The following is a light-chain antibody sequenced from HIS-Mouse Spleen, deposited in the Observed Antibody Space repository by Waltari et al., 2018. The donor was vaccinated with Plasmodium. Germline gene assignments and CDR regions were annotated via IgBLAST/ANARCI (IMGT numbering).Light chain of an antibody. CDR1: TLGAKY. CDR3: QAWDSSTVV. J-gene: IGLJ2*01. V-gene: IGLV3-1*01. Sequence: SSELTQPPSVSVSPGQPASITVSRDTLGAKYACWYQQKPGQSPVLVIYQDSKRPSGIPERFSGSNSGNTATLTISGTQAMDEADYYCQAWDSSTVVFGGGTKLTVL. CDR2: QDS.